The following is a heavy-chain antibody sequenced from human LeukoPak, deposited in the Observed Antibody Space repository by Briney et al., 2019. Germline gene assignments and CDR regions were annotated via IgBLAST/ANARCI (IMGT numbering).Heavy chain of an antibody. CDR2: INHSGST. V-gene: IGHV4-34*01. CDR3: ARGKGITIFGVPRYFDY. CDR1: GGSFSGYY. J-gene: IGHJ4*02. D-gene: IGHD3-3*01. Sequence: SETLSLTCAVYGGSFSGYYWSWIRQPPGKGLEWIGEINHSGSTNYNPPLKGRVTISVDTSKNQFSLKLSSVTAADTAVYYCARGKGITIFGVPRYFDYWGQGTLVTVSS.